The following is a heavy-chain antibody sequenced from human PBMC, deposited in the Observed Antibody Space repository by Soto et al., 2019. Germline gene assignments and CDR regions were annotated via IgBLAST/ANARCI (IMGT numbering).Heavy chain of an antibody. CDR1: GFTFSSYA. J-gene: IGHJ6*02. V-gene: IGHV3-23*01. D-gene: IGHD3-10*01. CDR3: AKDLPEALWFGELSPNYGMDV. CDR2: ISGSGGST. Sequence: GGSPRLSCAASGFTFSSYAMSWVRQAPGKGLEWVSAISGSGGSTYYADSVKGRFTISRDNSKNTLYLQMNSLRAEDTAVYYCAKDLPEALWFGELSPNYGMDVWGQGTTVTVSS.